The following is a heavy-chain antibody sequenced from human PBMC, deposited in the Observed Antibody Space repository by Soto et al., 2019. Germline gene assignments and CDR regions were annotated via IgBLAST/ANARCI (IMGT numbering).Heavy chain of an antibody. D-gene: IGHD6-13*01. Sequence: ASVKVSCKASGGTFSSYAISWVRQAPGQGLEWMGGIIPIFGTANYAHKFQGRVTITADESTSTAYMELSSLRSEDTAVYYCAREDRIAAAGANYIDYWGQGTPVTVSP. J-gene: IGHJ4*02. CDR2: IIPIFGTA. V-gene: IGHV1-69*13. CDR1: GGTFSSYA. CDR3: AREDRIAAAGANYIDY.